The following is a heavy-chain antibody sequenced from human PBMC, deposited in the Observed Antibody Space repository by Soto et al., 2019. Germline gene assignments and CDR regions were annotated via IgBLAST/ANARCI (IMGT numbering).Heavy chain of an antibody. J-gene: IGHJ5*02. CDR1: GFTFTSYA. Sequence: EVQLLESGGGLVQPGGSLRLSCAASGFTFTSYAMSWVRQAPGKGLEWVSGISGGGGSTYYADSVKGRFTISRDNSKNTXXLQRNSLRAEDTAVYYCAKAGGYDILTGYRNRFDPWGQGTLVTVSS. D-gene: IGHD3-9*01. CDR2: ISGGGGST. V-gene: IGHV3-23*01. CDR3: AKAGGYDILTGYRNRFDP.